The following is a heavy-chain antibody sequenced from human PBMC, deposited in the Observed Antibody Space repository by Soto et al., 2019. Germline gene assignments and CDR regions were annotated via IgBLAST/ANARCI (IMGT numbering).Heavy chain of an antibody. D-gene: IGHD3-22*01. CDR2: IYYTGST. J-gene: IGHJ1*01. V-gene: IGHV4-39*07. CDR3: ARLGAYYQAMDS. Sequence: PSETLSLTCTVTGDSISNSDYYWGWIRQPPGRGLEWIGCIYYTGSTNYNPSLKSRVTISVDTSKNQFSLKLSSVTAADTAVYFCARLGAYYQAMDSWGQGTLVTVSS. CDR1: GDSISNSDYY.